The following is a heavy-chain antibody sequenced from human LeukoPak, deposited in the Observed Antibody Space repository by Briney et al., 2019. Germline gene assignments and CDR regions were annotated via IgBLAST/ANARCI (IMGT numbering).Heavy chain of an antibody. CDR3: ARDASSGSLHFDY. CDR1: GFIFSSNG. Sequence: GGSLRLSCATSGFIFSSNGMHWVRQAPGKGLEWVAVIWHDGSEKYYADSVKGRVTVSRDNSKNTLYLQMNSLRAEHTAVYFCARDASSGSLHFDYWGQGLLVTVSS. D-gene: IGHD3-10*01. V-gene: IGHV3-33*01. CDR2: IWHDGSEK. J-gene: IGHJ4*02.